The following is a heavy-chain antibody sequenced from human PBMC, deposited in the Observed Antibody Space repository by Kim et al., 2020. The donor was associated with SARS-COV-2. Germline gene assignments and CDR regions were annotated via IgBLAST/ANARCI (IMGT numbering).Heavy chain of an antibody. V-gene: IGHV3-48*03. D-gene: IGHD6-13*01. CDR1: GFTFSSYE. Sequence: GGSLRLSCAASGFTFSSYEMNWVRQAPGKGLEWVSYISSSGSTIYYADSVKGRFTISRDNAKNSLYLQMNSLRAEDTAVYYCAREVWQQLRYYYYGMDVWGQGTTVTVSS. CDR2: ISSSGSTI. CDR3: AREVWQQLRYYYYGMDV. J-gene: IGHJ6*02.